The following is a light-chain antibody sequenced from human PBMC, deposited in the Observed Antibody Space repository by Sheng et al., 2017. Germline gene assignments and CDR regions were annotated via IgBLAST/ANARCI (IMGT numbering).Light chain of an antibody. V-gene: IGLV1-47*02. J-gene: IGLJ1*01. CDR2: TNN. Sequence: QSALTQPPSASGTPGQRVTISCSGSSSNIGSNYVYWYQQLPGTAPKVLIYTNNQRRSGVPDRFSGSKSGTSASLAISGLRSEDEADYYCAGWDAGLSGYVFGAGTKVTVL. CDR1: SSNIGSNY. CDR3: AGWDAGLSGYV.